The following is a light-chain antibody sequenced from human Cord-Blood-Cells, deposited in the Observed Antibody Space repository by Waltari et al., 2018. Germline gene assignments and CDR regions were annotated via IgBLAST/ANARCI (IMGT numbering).Light chain of an antibody. CDR1: QSISSY. CDR2: AAS. J-gene: IGKJ2*01. Sequence: DIQMTQSPSSLSASEGDRVTITCRASQSISSYLNCYQQKPGKAPKLLIYAASSLQSGVPSRFSGSGSGTDFTLTISSLQPEDFATYYCQQSYSTPYTFGQGTKLEIK. V-gene: IGKV1-39*01. CDR3: QQSYSTPYT.